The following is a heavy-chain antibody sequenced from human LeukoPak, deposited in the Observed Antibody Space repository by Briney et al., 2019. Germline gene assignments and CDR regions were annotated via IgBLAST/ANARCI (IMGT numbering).Heavy chain of an antibody. CDR2: IIPIFGTA. V-gene: IGHV1-69*05. Sequence: SVKVSCKASGGTFSSYAISWVRQAPGQGLEWMGRIIPIFGTANYAQKYQGRVTITTDESTSTAYMELSSLRSEDTAVYYCARAPYYYDSSGYYKLGFFDYWGQGTLVTVSS. CDR1: GGTFSSYA. CDR3: ARAPYYYDSSGYYKLGFFDY. D-gene: IGHD3-22*01. J-gene: IGHJ4*02.